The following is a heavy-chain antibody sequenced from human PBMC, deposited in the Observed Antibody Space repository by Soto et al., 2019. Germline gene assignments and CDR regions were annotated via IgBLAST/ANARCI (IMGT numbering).Heavy chain of an antibody. V-gene: IGHV3-21*01. CDR3: ARDGGDYGDYGFDY. CDR1: GFTFSSYS. Sequence: GGSLRLSCAASGFTFSSYSMNWVRQAPGKGLEWVSSISSSSSYIYYADSVKGRFTISRDNAKNSLYLQMNSLRAEDTAVYYCARDGGDYGDYGFDYWGQGTLVTVSS. CDR2: ISSSSSYI. D-gene: IGHD4-17*01. J-gene: IGHJ4*02.